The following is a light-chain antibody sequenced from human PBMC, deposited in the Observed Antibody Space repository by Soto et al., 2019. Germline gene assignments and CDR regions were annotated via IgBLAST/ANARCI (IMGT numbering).Light chain of an antibody. Sequence: EIVMTQSPATLSVSPGERATLSCRASHSVSSHLAWYQQKPGQAPRLLIYGISTRATGIPARFSGSASGTESTLTISSLQSEDFAVYYRQQYKDWPQTFGQGTTVDIK. CDR3: QQYKDWPQT. CDR2: GIS. CDR1: HSVSSH. J-gene: IGKJ1*01. V-gene: IGKV3-15*01.